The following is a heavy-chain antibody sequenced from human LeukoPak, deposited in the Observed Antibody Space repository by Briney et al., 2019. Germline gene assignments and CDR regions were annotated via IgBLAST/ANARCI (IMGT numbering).Heavy chain of an antibody. D-gene: IGHD2-15*01. J-gene: IGHJ3*02. Sequence: PGGSLRLSCAASGFTFSSYSMNWVRQAPGKGLEWVSYISSSSNTIYYADSVKGRFTISRDNAKNSPYLQMNSLRAEDTAVYYCARILLAAGAFDIWGQGTMVTVSS. CDR2: ISSSSNTI. CDR1: GFTFSSYS. V-gene: IGHV3-48*01. CDR3: ARILLAAGAFDI.